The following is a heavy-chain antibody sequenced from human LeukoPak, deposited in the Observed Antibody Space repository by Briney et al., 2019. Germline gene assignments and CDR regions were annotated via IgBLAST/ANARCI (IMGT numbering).Heavy chain of an antibody. J-gene: IGHJ4*02. V-gene: IGHV3-23*01. CDR1: GFTFDSYA. CDR2: ITGSACDT. CDR3: AKEGDSSSWYDLYDY. D-gene: IGHD6-13*01. Sequence: GGSLRLSCAASGFTFDSYAMSWVRQAPGKGLEWVSTITGSACDTHYSDSVKGRFTISRDNSKNTVYLQMNSLRAEDTAVYYCAKEGDSSSWYDLYDYWGQGTLVTVSS.